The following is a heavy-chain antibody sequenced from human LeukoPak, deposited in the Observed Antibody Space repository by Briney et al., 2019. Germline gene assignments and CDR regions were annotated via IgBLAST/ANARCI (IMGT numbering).Heavy chain of an antibody. CDR1: GGTFSSYA. Sequence: SVKVSCKASGGTFSSYAISWVRQAPGQGLEWMGGIIPIFGTANYAQKFQGRVTITTDGSTSTAYMELSSLRSEDTAVYYCASTKGIAVAAGDYWGQGTLVTVSS. CDR2: IIPIFGTA. CDR3: ASTKGIAVAAGDY. J-gene: IGHJ4*02. V-gene: IGHV1-69*05. D-gene: IGHD6-19*01.